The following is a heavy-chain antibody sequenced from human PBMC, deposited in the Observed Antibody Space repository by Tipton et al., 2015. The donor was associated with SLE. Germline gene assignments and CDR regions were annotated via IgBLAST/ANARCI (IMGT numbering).Heavy chain of an antibody. J-gene: IGHJ3*02. V-gene: IGHV4-59*01. Sequence: TLFLTCTVSGGSISSYYWSWIRQPPGKGLEWIGYIYYSGSTNYNPSLKSRVTISVDTSKNQFSLKLSSVTAADTAVYYCARDGKYYYGSGSSGAFDIWGQGTMVTVSS. D-gene: IGHD3-10*01. CDR3: ARDGKYYYGSGSSGAFDI. CDR1: GGSISSYY. CDR2: IYYSGST.